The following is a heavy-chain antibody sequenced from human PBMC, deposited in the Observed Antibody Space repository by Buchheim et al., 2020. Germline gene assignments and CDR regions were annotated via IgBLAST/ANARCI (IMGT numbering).Heavy chain of an antibody. J-gene: IGHJ6*02. CDR2: ISGSTTTI. CDR3: ARDRTSMDV. Sequence: EVQLVESGGGLVQPGGSLRLSCAASGLTFSTYSMNWVRQAPGKGLEWVSYISGSTTTIYYADSVRGRFTISRDNANNSLSLQMNSLRAEDTAVYYCARDRTSMDVWGRGTT. D-gene: IGHD1/OR15-1a*01. V-gene: IGHV3-48*01. CDR1: GLTFSTYS.